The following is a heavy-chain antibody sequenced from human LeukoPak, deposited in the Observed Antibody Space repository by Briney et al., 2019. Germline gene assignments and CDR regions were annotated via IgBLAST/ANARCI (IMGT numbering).Heavy chain of an antibody. J-gene: IGHJ6*02. V-gene: IGHV1-69*13. D-gene: IGHD2-21*02. CDR2: IIPIFGTA. CDR3: ARAYCGGDCYSGWDYYYYGMDV. Sequence: SVEVSCKASGGTFSSYAISWVRQAPGQGLEWMGGIIPIFGTANYAQKFQGRVTITADESTSTAYMELSSLRSEDTAVYYCARAYCGGDCYSGWDYYYYGMDVWGQGTTVTVSS. CDR1: GGTFSSYA.